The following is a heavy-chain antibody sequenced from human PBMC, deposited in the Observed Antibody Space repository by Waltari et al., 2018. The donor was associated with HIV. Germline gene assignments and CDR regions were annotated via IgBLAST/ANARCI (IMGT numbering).Heavy chain of an antibody. D-gene: IGHD3-10*01. CDR1: GHTLSELS. V-gene: IGHV1-24*01. CDR3: ATDFSGMVRAYSYYSLDV. J-gene: IGHJ6*02. CDR2: FDPEDDEN. Sequence: QVQLVQSGAEVKKPGASVKVSCKVSGHTLSELSMHWVRQVPGKGLEWMGNFDPEDDENIYAQKFQGRVTMTEDTSSDTAYMELSSLTSGDTAVYYCATDFSGMVRAYSYYSLDVWGQGTTVTVSS.